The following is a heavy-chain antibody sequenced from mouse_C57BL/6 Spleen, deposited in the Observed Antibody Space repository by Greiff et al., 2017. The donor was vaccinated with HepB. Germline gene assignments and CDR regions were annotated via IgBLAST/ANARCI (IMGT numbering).Heavy chain of an antibody. CDR3: ARDGDHLDY. V-gene: IGHV5-4*01. J-gene: IGHJ2*01. Sequence: EVQVVESGGGLVKPGGSLKLSCAASGFTFSSYAMSWVRQTPEKRLEWVATISDGGSYTYYPDNVKGRFTISRDNAKNNLYLQMGHLKSEDTAMYYCARDGDHLDYWGQGTTLTVSS. CDR2: ISDGGSYT. CDR1: GFTFSSYA.